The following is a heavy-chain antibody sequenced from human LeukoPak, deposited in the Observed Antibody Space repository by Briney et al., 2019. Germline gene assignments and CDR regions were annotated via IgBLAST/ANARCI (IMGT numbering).Heavy chain of an antibody. J-gene: IGHJ4*02. CDR1: GFTFSSYW. CDR3: ASTYDYGDYVDY. V-gene: IGHV3-7*01. CDR2: IKQDGSEK. D-gene: IGHD4-17*01. Sequence: GGSLRLSCAASGFTFSSYWMSWVRQAPGKGLEWVANIKQDGSEKYYVDSVKGRFTISRDNVKNSLYLQMNSLRAEDTAVYYCASTYDYGDYVDYWGQGTLVTVSS.